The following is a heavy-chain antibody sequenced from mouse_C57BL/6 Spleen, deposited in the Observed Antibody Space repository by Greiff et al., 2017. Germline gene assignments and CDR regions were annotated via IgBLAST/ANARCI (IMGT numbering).Heavy chain of an antibody. CDR3: ARLSDYWYFDV. CDR2: IDPSDSET. CDR1: GYTFTSYW. V-gene: IGHV1-52*01. Sequence: QVQLQQPGAELVRPGSSVKLSCKASGYTFTSYWMHWVKQRPIQGLEWIGNIDPSDSETHYNQKFKDKATLTVDKSSSTAYMQLSSLTSEDSAGYYCARLSDYWYFDVWGTGTTVTVSS. J-gene: IGHJ1*03.